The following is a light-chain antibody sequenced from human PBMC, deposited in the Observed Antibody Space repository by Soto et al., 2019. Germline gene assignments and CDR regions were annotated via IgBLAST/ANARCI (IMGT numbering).Light chain of an antibody. CDR2: GAS. V-gene: IGKV3-15*01. Sequence: EIVMTQSPVTLSVSPGERAALSCRASQSVSNRLAWFQQKPGQAPRVLIYGASTRAIGIPARFSGSGSGTEFTLTISSLQSEDFAVYYCQQYYGWYTFGQGTKLEIK. J-gene: IGKJ2*01. CDR3: QQYYGWYT. CDR1: QSVSNR.